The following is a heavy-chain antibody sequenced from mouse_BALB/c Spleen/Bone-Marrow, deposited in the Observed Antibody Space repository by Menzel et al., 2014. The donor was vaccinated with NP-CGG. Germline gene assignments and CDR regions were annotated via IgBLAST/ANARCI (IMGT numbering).Heavy chain of an antibody. CDR2: IDPANGYT. D-gene: IGHD4-1*01. J-gene: IGHJ2*01. CDR3: ATLTGTFDY. V-gene: IGHV14-3*02. Sequence: EVKVVESGAELVEPGASVKLSCTASGFNIKDTYMNWVKQRAEQGLEWIGRIDPANGYTEYDPKFQGKATIIADTSSNTAYLQLGSLTSEDTAVYYCATLTGTFDYWAQGTTLTVSS. CDR1: GFNIKDTY.